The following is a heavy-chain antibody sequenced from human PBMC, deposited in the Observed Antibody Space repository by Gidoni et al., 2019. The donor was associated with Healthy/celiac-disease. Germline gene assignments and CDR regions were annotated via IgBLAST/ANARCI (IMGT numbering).Heavy chain of an antibody. CDR1: GFTFSSYS. CDR2: ISSSSSYI. D-gene: IGHD2-15*01. J-gene: IGHJ5*02. V-gene: IGHV3-21*01. CDR3: ARGTFKDIVVVAELGFGP. Sequence: EVQLVESGGGLVTPGGSLRLSCAASGFTFSSYSMNWVRQAPGKGLEWVSSISSSSSYIYYADSVKGRFTISRDNAKNSLYLQMNSRRAEDTAVYYCARGTFKDIVVVAELGFGPWGQGTLVTVSS.